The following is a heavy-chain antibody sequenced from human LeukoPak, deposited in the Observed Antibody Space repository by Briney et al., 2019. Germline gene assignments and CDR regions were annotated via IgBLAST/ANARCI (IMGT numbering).Heavy chain of an antibody. CDR1: GGSFSGYY. J-gene: IGHJ4*02. V-gene: IGHV4-34*01. D-gene: IGHD3-22*01. CDR2: INHSGST. CDR3: ARDDNYYDSSGYLDY. Sequence: SETLSLTCAVYGGSFSGYYWSWIRQPPGKGLEWIGEINHSGSTNYNPSLKSRVTISVDTSKNQFSLKLSSVTAADTAVYYCARDDNYYDSSGYLDYWGQGTLVTVSS.